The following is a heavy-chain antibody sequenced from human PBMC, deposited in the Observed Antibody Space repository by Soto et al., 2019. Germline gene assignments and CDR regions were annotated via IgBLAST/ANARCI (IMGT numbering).Heavy chain of an antibody. CDR3: TTGSITMVRGVIGYFDL. CDR2: IKSKTDGGTT. D-gene: IGHD3-10*01. Sequence: EVQLVESGGGLVKPGGSLRLSCAASGFTFSNAWMNWVRQAPGKGLEWVGRIKSKTDGGTTDYAAPVKGRFTISRDDSKNTLYLQMNSLKTEDTAVYYCTTGSITMVRGVIGYFDLWGRGTLVTVSS. J-gene: IGHJ2*01. V-gene: IGHV3-15*07. CDR1: GFTFSNAW.